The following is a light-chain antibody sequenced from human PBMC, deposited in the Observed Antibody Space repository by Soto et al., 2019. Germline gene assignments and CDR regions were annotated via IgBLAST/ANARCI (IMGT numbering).Light chain of an antibody. CDR2: DAS. Sequence: DIQMTQSPSTLAASVGDRFTIACRASQSISSWLAWYQQKPGKAPKLLIYDASSLESGVPSRFSGSRSGTDFTLTISSLQPEDFATYYCQQSYSRMTFGQGTKVDIK. CDR1: QSISSW. CDR3: QQSYSRMT. J-gene: IGKJ1*01. V-gene: IGKV1-5*01.